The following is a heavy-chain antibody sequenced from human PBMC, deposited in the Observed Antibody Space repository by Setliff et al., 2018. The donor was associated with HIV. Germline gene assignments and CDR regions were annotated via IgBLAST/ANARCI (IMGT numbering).Heavy chain of an antibody. CDR3: ARQALAVAGTPRFYYDYPDV. D-gene: IGHD6-19*01. CDR2: ISTSGNT. J-gene: IGHJ6*03. CDR1: GGSINTGRYY. V-gene: IGHV4-61*09. Sequence: SEALSLTCTGSGGSINTGRYYWTWIRQHAGKGLEWIGHISTSGNTNYNRSLKRRVTISGDTSKNQFSLKLTSVTSADTALYFGARQALAVAGTPRFYYDYPDVWGSGTTVTVFS.